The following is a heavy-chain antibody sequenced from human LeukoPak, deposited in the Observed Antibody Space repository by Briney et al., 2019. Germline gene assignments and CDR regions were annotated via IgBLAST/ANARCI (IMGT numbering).Heavy chain of an antibody. CDR1: GGSISSYY. V-gene: IGHV4-59*01. CDR3: VRSGYYNPFNYYYGMDV. Sequence: SGTLSLTCTVSGGSISSYYWSWIRQPPGKGLEWIGYIYYSGSTNYNPSLKSRVTISVDTSKNQFSLKLSSVTAADTAVYYCVRSGYYNPFNYYYGMDVWGQGTTVTVSS. CDR2: IYYSGST. D-gene: IGHD3-3*01. J-gene: IGHJ6*02.